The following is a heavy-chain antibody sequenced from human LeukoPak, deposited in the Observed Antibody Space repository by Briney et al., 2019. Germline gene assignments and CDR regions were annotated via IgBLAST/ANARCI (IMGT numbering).Heavy chain of an antibody. CDR2: MYSVGST. J-gene: IGHJ4*02. Sequence: PGGSLRLSCAASELTFNKYPMNWVRQAPGKGLEWVSVMYSVGSTYYADSVKGRFTISRDNSKNTLYLLMNSLRAEDTAVYYCAGSLAYCGGDCRLGDYWGQGTLVTVSS. CDR3: AGSLAYCGGDCRLGDY. CDR1: ELTFNKYP. V-gene: IGHV3-66*01. D-gene: IGHD2-21*02.